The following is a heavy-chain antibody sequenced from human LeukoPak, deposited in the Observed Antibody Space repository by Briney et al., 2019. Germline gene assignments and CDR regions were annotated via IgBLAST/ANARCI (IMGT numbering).Heavy chain of an antibody. CDR2: ISSSSSHI. Sequence: GGSLRLSCAASGFTFSSYSMNWVRQAPGKGLEWVSSISSSSSHIYYADSVKGRFTISRDNAKNSLYLQMNSLRAEDTAVYYCARAPFAFYDSSGYYTFDYWGQGTLVTVSS. CDR1: GFTFSSYS. CDR3: ARAPFAFYDSSGYYTFDY. J-gene: IGHJ4*02. V-gene: IGHV3-21*01. D-gene: IGHD3-22*01.